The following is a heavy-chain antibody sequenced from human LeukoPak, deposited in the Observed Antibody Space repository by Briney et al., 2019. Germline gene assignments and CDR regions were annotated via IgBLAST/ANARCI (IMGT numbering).Heavy chain of an antibody. CDR2: IAPNTGDT. J-gene: IGHJ4*02. CDR1: GYTFTGYY. V-gene: IGHV1-2*02. CDR3: ARPTEDY. Sequence: GASVRVSCQASGYTFTGYYLHWIRQAPGQGLEWMAWIAPNTGDTHYAQKFQGRVTVTRDTSMSTAFMELSRLEVEDTAVYYCARPTEDYWGQGTLVTVSS.